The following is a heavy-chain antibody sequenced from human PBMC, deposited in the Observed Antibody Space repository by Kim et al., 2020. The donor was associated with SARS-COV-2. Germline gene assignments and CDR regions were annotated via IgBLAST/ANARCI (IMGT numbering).Heavy chain of an antibody. CDR1: GGSFSGYY. J-gene: IGHJ5*02. Sequence: SETLSLTCAVYGGSFSGYYWSWIRQPPGKGLEWIGEINHSGSTNYNPSLKSRVTISVDTSKNQFSLKLSSVTAADTAVYYCARGLGGGDGFDPWGQGTLV. D-gene: IGHD3-16*01. CDR2: INHSGST. V-gene: IGHV4-34*01. CDR3: ARGLGGGDGFDP.